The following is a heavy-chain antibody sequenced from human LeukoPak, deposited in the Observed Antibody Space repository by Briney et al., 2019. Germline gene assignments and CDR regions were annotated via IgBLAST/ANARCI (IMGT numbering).Heavy chain of an antibody. J-gene: IGHJ6*03. CDR2: IKQDGSEK. CDR1: GFTFSSYW. CDR3: ARARYYDFWSGYYPSYYYYYYMDV. Sequence: GGSLRLSCAASGFTFSSYWMSWVRQAPGQGLEWVANIKQDGSEKYYVDSVKGRFTISRDNAKNSLYLQMNSLRAEDTAVYYCARARYYDFWSGYYPSYYYYYYMDVWGKGTTVTVSS. V-gene: IGHV3-7*01. D-gene: IGHD3-3*01.